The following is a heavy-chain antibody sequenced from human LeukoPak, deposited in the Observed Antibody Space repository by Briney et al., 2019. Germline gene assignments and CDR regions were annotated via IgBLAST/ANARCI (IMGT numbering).Heavy chain of an antibody. Sequence: PSETLSLTCTVCGGSISRYDGSWIRQPAGKGLEWSGRIYTSGSTNYNPSLKSRVTISVDKSKNQFSLKLSSVTAADTAVYYCARSGDYYDSSGYPYWGQGTLVTVSS. CDR2: IYTSGST. V-gene: IGHV4-4*07. D-gene: IGHD3-22*01. J-gene: IGHJ4*02. CDR1: GGSISRYD. CDR3: ARSGDYYDSSGYPY.